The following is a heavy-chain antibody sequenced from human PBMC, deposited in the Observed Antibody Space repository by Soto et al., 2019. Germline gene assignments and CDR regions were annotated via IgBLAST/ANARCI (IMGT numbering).Heavy chain of an antibody. Sequence: PGGSLRLSCAASGFTFRSYGMHWVRQAPGKGLEWVTVIWYDGSNKYYADSVKGRFTISRDNSKNTLYLQMNSLRAEDTAVYYCARDRLLDPDSSGYYADYYYYYGMDVWGQGTTVTVSS. D-gene: IGHD3-22*01. CDR2: IWYDGSNK. CDR3: ARDRLLDPDSSGYYADYYYYYGMDV. CDR1: GFTFRSYG. V-gene: IGHV3-33*01. J-gene: IGHJ6*02.